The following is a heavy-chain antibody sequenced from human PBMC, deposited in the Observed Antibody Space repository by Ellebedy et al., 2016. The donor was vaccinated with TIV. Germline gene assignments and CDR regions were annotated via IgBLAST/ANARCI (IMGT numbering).Heavy chain of an antibody. J-gene: IGHJ2*01. V-gene: IGHV4-39*07. CDR3: ARIWLDYYDSERLSWYFDL. CDR2: RYYSGTT. Sequence: SETLSLTXVVSGGSISTSRYYWGWIRQTPGKGLEWIGNRYYSGTTFYNPSLTSRVTMSADTSRNQFSLRLTSVTAADTAVYYCARIWLDYYDSERLSWYFDLWGRGTLVTVSS. D-gene: IGHD3-10*01. CDR1: GGSISTSRYY.